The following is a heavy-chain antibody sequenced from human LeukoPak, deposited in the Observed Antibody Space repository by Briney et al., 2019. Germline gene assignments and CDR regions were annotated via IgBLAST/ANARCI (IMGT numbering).Heavy chain of an antibody. CDR2: ISSSGSTI. D-gene: IGHD4-23*01. CDR1: GFTFSSYE. CDR3: ARDGRDYGGNSYYFDY. J-gene: IGHJ4*02. Sequence: PGGSLRLSCAASGFTFSSYEMNWVRQAPGKGLEWLSYISSSGSTIYYADSVKGRFTISRDNAKNSLYLQMNSLRAEYTAVYYWARDGRDYGGNSYYFDYWGQGTLVTVSS. V-gene: IGHV3-48*03.